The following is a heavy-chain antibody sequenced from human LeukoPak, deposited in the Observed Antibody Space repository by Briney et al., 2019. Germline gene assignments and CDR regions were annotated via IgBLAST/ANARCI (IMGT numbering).Heavy chain of an antibody. CDR3: ARDRVLWFGESKDWFDP. CDR1: RFTVSRFW. V-gene: IGHV3-48*04. D-gene: IGHD3-10*01. CDR2: ISSSGSTI. Sequence: GGSLRLSCAASRFTVSRFWMTWVRPPPGKGLEWVSYISSSGSTIYYADSVKGRFTISRDNAKNSLYLQMNSLRAEDTAVYYCARDRVLWFGESKDWFDPWGQGTLVTVSS. J-gene: IGHJ5*02.